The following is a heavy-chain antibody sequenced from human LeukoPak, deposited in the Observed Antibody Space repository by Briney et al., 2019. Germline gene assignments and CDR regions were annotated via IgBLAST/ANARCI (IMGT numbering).Heavy chain of an antibody. J-gene: IGHJ4*02. V-gene: IGHV3-30*18. CDR1: GFTFSSYA. D-gene: IGHD6-19*01. CDR2: MSHDGSNK. CDR3: AKLDSSGWSRPFDY. Sequence: GRSLRLSCAASGFTFSSYAMHWVRQAPGKELEWVAVMSHDGSNKYYGDSVKGRFTISRDNSKNTLYLQMNSLRAEDTAVYYCAKLDSSGWSRPFDYWGQGTLVTVSS.